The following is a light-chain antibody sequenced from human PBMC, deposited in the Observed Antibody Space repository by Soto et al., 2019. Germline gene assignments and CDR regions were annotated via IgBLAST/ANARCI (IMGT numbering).Light chain of an antibody. CDR2: EDN. CDR3: QSYDSSNRV. J-gene: IGLJ2*01. CDR1: SGSIASNY. V-gene: IGLV6-57*02. Sequence: NFMLTQPHSVSESPGKTVTISCTGSSGSIASNYVQWYQQRPGSAPTTVIYEDNRRPSGVPDRFSGSMDSSSNSASLTISGLKTEDEADYYCQSYDSSNRVFGGGTKLTVL.